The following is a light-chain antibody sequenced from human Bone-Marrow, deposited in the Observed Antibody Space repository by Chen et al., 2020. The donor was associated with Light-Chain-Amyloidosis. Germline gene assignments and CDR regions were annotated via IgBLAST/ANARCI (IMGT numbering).Light chain of an antibody. V-gene: IGLV3-1*01. CDR1: NLGDKY. J-gene: IGLJ2*01. CDR2: QDF. Sequence: SYALTQPPSVSVSPGQTASLPCSADNLGDKYTCWNQQKSGQSPLLSIYQDFKRPSGIPARFSGSNSGNTTTLTISGTQTLDEADYYCQAWDSRTVIFGGGTKLTVL. CDR3: QAWDSRTVI.